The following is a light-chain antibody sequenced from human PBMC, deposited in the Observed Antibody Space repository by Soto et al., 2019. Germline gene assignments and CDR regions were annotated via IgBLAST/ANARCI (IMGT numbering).Light chain of an antibody. CDR3: QQRSNWPPMYT. CDR2: DAS. CDR1: QSVSSY. V-gene: IGKV3-11*01. J-gene: IGKJ2*01. Sequence: EIVLTQSPATLSLSPGERATLSCRASQSVSSYLAWYQQKPGQAPRLLIYDASNRATGIPARFSGSGSGTDVTLTISSLEPEDFVVYYCQQRSNWPPMYTFGQGTKLEIK.